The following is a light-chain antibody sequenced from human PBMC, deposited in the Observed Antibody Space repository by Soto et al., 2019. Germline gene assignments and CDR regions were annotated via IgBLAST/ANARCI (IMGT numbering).Light chain of an antibody. CDR3: QQYGSPCT. CDR2: GAS. J-gene: IGKJ2*02. CDR1: QSVSSSY. Sequence: EIVLTQSPGTLSLSPGERATLSCRASQSVSSSYLAWYQQKPGQAPRLLIYGASSRATGIPDRFSGSGSGTDFTLTISRLEPEDSAVYYCQQYGSPCTFGQGTKLEIK. V-gene: IGKV3-20*01.